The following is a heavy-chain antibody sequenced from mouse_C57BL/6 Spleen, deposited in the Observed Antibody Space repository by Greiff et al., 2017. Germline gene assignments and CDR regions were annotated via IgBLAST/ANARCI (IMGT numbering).Heavy chain of an antibody. D-gene: IGHD2-3*01. V-gene: IGHV1-61*01. CDR2: IYPSDSET. CDR1: GYTFTSYW. Sequence: QVQLQQPGAELVRPGSSVKLSCKASGYTFTSYWMDWVKQRPGQGLEWIGNIYPSDSETHYNQKFKDKATLTVDKSSSTAYMQLSSLTSEDSAVHYCARGMVTPGYWGQGTTLTVSS. J-gene: IGHJ2*01. CDR3: ARGMVTPGY.